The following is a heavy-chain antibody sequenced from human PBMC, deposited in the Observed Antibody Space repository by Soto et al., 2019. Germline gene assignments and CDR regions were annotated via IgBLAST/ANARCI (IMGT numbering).Heavy chain of an antibody. J-gene: IGHJ4*02. Sequence: GGSLRLSCAASGFTFSSYWMSWVRQAPGKGLEWVANIKQDGSEKYYVDSVKGRFTISRDNAKNSLYLQMNSLRAEDTAVYYCARDLYDFWSGYSHEFDYWGQGTLVTVSS. CDR1: GFTFSSYW. V-gene: IGHV3-7*01. CDR3: ARDLYDFWSGYSHEFDY. D-gene: IGHD3-3*01. CDR2: IKQDGSEK.